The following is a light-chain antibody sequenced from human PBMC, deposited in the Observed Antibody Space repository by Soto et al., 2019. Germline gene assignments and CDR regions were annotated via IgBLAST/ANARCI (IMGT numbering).Light chain of an antibody. CDR3: QQYYSYPPIT. CDR2: AAS. V-gene: IGKV1-8*01. J-gene: IGKJ5*01. CDR1: QGISSY. Sequence: AIRMTQSPSSLSASTGDRVTITCRASQGISSYLAWYKQKPGKAPKLLISAASTLQSGVPSRFSGSGSGTDFTLTISCLQSEDFATYYCQQYYSYPPITFGQGTRLEIK.